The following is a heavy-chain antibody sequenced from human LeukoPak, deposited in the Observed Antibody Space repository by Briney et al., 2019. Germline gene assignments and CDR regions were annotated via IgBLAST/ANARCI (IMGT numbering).Heavy chain of an antibody. V-gene: IGHV4-4*07. CDR3: ARERNDYSGLYGMDV. CDR2: IYTSGST. J-gene: IGHJ6*02. CDR1: GGSFSGYY. Sequence: SETLSLTCAVYGGSFSGYYWSWIRQPAGKGLEWIGRIYTSGSTNYNPSLKSRVTMSVDTSKNQFSLKLSSVTAADTAVYYCARERNDYSGLYGMDVWGQGTTVTVSS. D-gene: IGHD4-11*01.